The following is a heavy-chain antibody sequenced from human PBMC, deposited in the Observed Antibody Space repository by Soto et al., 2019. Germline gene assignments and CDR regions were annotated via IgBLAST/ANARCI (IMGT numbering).Heavy chain of an antibody. CDR1: GYSFTSYG. Sequence: QVQLVQSGAEVKKPGASVKVSCKASGYSFTSYGISWVRQAPGQGLEWMGWISAYNGNRKYAQKFQGRVTMTTDTSTSPAYMELRSLRSDDTAVYYGARDLGGFPDYWGQGTLVTVSS. CDR2: ISAYNGNR. J-gene: IGHJ4*02. V-gene: IGHV1-18*01. CDR3: ARDLGGFPDY. D-gene: IGHD5-12*01.